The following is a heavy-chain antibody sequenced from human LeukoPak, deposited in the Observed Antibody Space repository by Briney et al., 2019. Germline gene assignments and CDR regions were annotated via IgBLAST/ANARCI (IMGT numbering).Heavy chain of an antibody. CDR1: GFTFSSYW. Sequence: GGSLRLSCAASGFTFSSYWMSWVRQAPGKGLEWVANIKKDGSEKYYVDSVKGRFTISRDNAKNSLYLQMNSLRAEDTAVYCCARETAPTNIVIVPAAFFDYWGQGTLVTVSS. J-gene: IGHJ4*02. CDR2: IKKDGSEK. CDR3: ARETAPTNIVIVPAAFFDY. D-gene: IGHD2-2*01. V-gene: IGHV3-7*01.